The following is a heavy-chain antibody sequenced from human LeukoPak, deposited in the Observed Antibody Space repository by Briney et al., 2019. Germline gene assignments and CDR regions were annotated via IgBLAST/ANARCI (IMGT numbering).Heavy chain of an antibody. CDR1: GFTFSNYW. CDR3: ARDGYSGSYYRLYYFFMDV. V-gene: IGHV3-74*01. J-gene: IGHJ6*03. D-gene: IGHD1-26*01. Sequence: GGSLRLSCAASGFTFSNYWMHWVRQAPGKGLVWVSRINSDGINTSYTDSVKGRFTISRDNSENTLYLQMNSLRGEDTAVYYCARDGYSGSYYRLYYFFMDVWGKGTTVTVSS. CDR2: INSDGINT.